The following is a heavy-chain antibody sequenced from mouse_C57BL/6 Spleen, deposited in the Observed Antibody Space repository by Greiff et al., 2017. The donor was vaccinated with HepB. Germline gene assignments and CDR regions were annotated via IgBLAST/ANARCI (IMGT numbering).Heavy chain of an antibody. Sequence: QVQLQQSGAELVMPGASVKLSCKASGYTFTSYWMHWVKQRPGQGLEWIGEIDPSDSYTNYNQKFKGKSTLTVDKASSTAYMQLSSLTSEDSAVYYCARSDDYEGFDYWGQGTTLTVSS. CDR1: GYTFTSYW. J-gene: IGHJ2*01. CDR3: ARSDDYEGFDY. CDR2: IDPSDSYT. V-gene: IGHV1-69*01. D-gene: IGHD2-4*01.